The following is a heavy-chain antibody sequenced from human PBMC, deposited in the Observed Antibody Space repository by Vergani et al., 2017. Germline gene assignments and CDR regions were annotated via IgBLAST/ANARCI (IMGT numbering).Heavy chain of an antibody. CDR1: GGSISSGSYY. V-gene: IGHV4-61*02. Sequence: QVQLQESGPGLVKPSQTLSLTCTVSGGSISSGSYYWSWIRQPAGKGLEWIGRIYTSGSTNYNPSLKSRVTISVDTSKNQFSLKLSAVTAADTAVYYCAGTEYMVVAATLGNWFDPWGQGTLVTVPS. CDR3: AGTEYMVVAATLGNWFDP. D-gene: IGHD2-15*01. J-gene: IGHJ5*02. CDR2: IYTSGST.